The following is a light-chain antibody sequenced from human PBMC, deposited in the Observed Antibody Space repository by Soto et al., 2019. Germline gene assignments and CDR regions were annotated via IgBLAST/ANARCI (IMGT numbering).Light chain of an antibody. J-gene: IGKJ1*01. CDR1: QSVSSNY. V-gene: IGKV3-20*01. Sequence: EIVLTQSPGTLSLSPGERATLSCRASQSVSSNYLAWYQQKTGQPPRLLISDASSRATGIPDSFSGSGYGTDFALTISGLEPEDFAVYYCQHYGRSPPSWTFGQGTKVEIK. CDR2: DAS. CDR3: QHYGRSPPSWT.